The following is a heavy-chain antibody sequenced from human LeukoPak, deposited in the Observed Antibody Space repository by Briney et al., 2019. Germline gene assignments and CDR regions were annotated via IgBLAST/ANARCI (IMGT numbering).Heavy chain of an antibody. CDR3: ARESLEYSSSSGQGMDAFDI. J-gene: IGHJ3*02. Sequence: SETLSLTCTVSSGSISSSNYYWGWIRQPPGKGLEWIGSIYYSGSTYYNPSLKSRVTISVDTSKNQFSLKLSSVTAADTAVYYCARESLEYSSSSGQGMDAFDIWGQGTMVTVSS. CDR2: IYYSGST. CDR1: SGSISSSNYY. D-gene: IGHD6-6*01. V-gene: IGHV4-39*07.